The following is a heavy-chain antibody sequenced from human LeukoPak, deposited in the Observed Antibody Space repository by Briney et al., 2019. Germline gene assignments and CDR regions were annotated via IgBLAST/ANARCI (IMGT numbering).Heavy chain of an antibody. CDR2: VKSKTDGGTT. J-gene: IGHJ4*02. CDR1: GFTFSNAW. V-gene: IGHV3-15*01. Sequence: GGSLRLSCEVSGFTFSNAWMSWVRQAPGKGLEWVGRVKSKTDGGTTDYGAPVKGRFTISRDDSKNTLYLQMNNLKTEDTAVYYCSTERRESSGWYNWCFDYWGQGTLATVSS. CDR3: STERRESSGWYNWCFDY. D-gene: IGHD6-19*01.